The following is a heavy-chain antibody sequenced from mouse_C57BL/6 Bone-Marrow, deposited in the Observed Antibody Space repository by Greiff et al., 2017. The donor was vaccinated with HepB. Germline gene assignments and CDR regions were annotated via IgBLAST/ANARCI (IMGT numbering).Heavy chain of an antibody. V-gene: IGHV1-18*01. CDR1: GYTFTDYN. CDR3: ARGAYYYGSSLYYAMDY. D-gene: IGHD1-1*01. J-gene: IGHJ4*01. CDR2: INPNNGGT. Sequence: EVKLQQSGPELVKPGASVKITCKASGYTFTDYNMDWVKQSHGKSLEWIGDINPNNGGTIYNQKFKGKATLTVDKSSSTAYMELRSLTSEDTAVYYCARGAYYYGSSLYYAMDYRGQGTSVTVSS.